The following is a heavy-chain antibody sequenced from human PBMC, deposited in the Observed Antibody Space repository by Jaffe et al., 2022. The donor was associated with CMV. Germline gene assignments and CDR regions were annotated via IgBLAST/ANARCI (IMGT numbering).Heavy chain of an antibody. V-gene: IGHV3-33*01. Sequence: QVQLVESGGGVVQPGRSLRLSCAASGFTFSSYGMHWVRQAPGKGLEWVAVIWYDGSNKYYADSVKGRFTISRDNSKNTLYLQMNSLRAEDTAVYYCARDRIRDHGFTYYYYYGMDVWGQGTTVTVSS. J-gene: IGHJ6*02. D-gene: IGHD2-15*01. CDR2: IWYDGSNK. CDR1: GFTFSSYG. CDR3: ARDRIRDHGFTYYYYYGMDV.